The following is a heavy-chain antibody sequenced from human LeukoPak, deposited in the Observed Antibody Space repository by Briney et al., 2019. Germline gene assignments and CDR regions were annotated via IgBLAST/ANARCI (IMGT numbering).Heavy chain of an antibody. D-gene: IGHD3-3*01. Sequence: GGSLRLSCAASEFTFSSYAMHWVRQAPGKGLEWVAVISYDGSNKYYADSVKGRFTISRDNSKNTLYLQMNSLRAEDTAVYYCAREQYYGFWSGELYGMDVWGQGTTVTVSS. CDR1: EFTFSSYA. V-gene: IGHV3-30*04. J-gene: IGHJ6*02. CDR2: ISYDGSNK. CDR3: AREQYYGFWSGELYGMDV.